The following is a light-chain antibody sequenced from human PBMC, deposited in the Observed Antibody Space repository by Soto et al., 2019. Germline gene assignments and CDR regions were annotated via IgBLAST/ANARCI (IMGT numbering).Light chain of an antibody. Sequence: DIQMTQSPSTLSASVGDRVTITCRASQSISSWLDWYQQKPGKAPKVLIYKASSLERGVPARFRVSGSGTEFTLTISSLQTDDSASYYCQHYNSYPLTFGGGTKVEI. CDR3: QHYNSYPLT. V-gene: IGKV1-5*03. CDR2: KAS. CDR1: QSISSW. J-gene: IGKJ4*01.